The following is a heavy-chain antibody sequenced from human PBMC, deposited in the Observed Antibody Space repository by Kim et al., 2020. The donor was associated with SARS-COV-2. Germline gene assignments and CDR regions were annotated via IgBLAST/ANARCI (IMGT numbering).Heavy chain of an antibody. CDR1: GFTFSSYE. J-gene: IGHJ4*02. D-gene: IGHD2-15*01. Sequence: GGSLRLSCAASGFTFSSYEMNWVRRAPGKGLEWVSYIDYSGADIHYADSVKGRFTISRDNAKNSLYMQMNSLRAEDTAVYYCAGVGRSSRPGYWGQGTLVTVSS. CDR2: IDYSGADI. CDR3: AGVGRSSRPGY. V-gene: IGHV3-48*03.